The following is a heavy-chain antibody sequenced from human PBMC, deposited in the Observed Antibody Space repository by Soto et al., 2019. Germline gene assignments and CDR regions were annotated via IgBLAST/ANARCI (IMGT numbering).Heavy chain of an antibody. CDR2: IYYSGST. Sequence: SETLSLTCTVSGGSISSYYWSWIRQPPGKGLEWIGYIYYSGSTYYNPSLKSRVTISVDTSKNQFSLKLSSVTAADTAVYYCARLRPEYSSSWYFDYWGQGTLVTVSS. CDR1: GGSISSYY. CDR3: ARLRPEYSSSWYFDY. J-gene: IGHJ4*02. V-gene: IGHV4-59*04. D-gene: IGHD6-13*01.